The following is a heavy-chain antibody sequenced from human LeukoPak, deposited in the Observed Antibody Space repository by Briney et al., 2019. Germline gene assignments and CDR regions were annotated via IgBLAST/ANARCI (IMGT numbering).Heavy chain of an antibody. D-gene: IGHD3-10*01. CDR2: IYPGDSAT. CDR3: ARHRYGSGIGNSFDM. V-gene: IGHV5-51*01. Sequence: GESLKISCKGSGYTFTTYWIGWARQMPGKGLEWMGLIYPGDSATRYSPSFQGQVTISADKSISTAYLQWSSLKASDTAMYYCARHRYGSGIGNSFDMWGQGTMLTVSS. J-gene: IGHJ3*02. CDR1: GYTFTTYW.